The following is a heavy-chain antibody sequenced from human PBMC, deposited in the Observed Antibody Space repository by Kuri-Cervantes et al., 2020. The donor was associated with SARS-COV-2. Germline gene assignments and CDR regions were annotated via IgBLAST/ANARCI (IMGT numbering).Heavy chain of an antibody. CDR3: ARHVPDWLLNWFDP. Sequence: GSLRLSCTVSGASISSSTYYWGWIRQSPGKGLEWLGSIYESGDTYYSSSLKSRLSLSVDTSKNQFSLKLTSVTAADTAVYYCARHVPDWLLNWFDPWGQGTLVTVSS. D-gene: IGHD3-9*01. J-gene: IGHJ5*02. CDR2: IYESGDT. V-gene: IGHV4-39*01. CDR1: GASISSSTYY.